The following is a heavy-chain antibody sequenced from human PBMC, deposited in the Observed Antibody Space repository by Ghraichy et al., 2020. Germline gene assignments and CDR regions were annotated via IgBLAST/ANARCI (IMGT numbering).Heavy chain of an antibody. CDR2: IYYSGST. Sequence: SETLSLTCTVSGGSISSYYWSWIRQPPGKGLEWIGYIYYSGSTNYNPSLKSRVTISVDTSKNQFSLKLSSVTAADTAVYYCARSYSIRYWYFDLWGRGTLVTVSS. V-gene: IGHV4-59*08. CDR3: ARSYSIRYWYFDL. D-gene: IGHD1-26*01. J-gene: IGHJ2*01. CDR1: GGSISSYY.